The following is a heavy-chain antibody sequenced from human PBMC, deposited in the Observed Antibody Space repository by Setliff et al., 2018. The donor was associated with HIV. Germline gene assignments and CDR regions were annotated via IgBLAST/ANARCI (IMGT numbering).Heavy chain of an antibody. CDR2: MYHSGST. CDR3: ATEGAGGSYQRASALDV. J-gene: IGHJ3*01. V-gene: IGHV4-31*03. Sequence: SETLSLTCSVSGVSITTDGYYWSWIRHYPGKGLEWIGYMYHSGSTYYNASLASRLIMSLDPSKNQFSLKLNSMTAADTAVYYCATEGAGGSYQRASALDVWGQGTMVTVSS. CDR1: GVSITTDGYY. D-gene: IGHD1-26*01.